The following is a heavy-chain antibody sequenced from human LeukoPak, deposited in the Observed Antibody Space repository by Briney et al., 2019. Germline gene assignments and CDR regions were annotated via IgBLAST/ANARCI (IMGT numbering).Heavy chain of an antibody. CDR2: ISYGGNNQ. CDR1: GFTFSTYW. Sequence: GGSLRLSCAVSGFTFSTYWMSWIRQAPGQGLEWVAIISYGGNNQNYAESVKGRFTISRDNTKNTAYLQMNSLRPEDTAVYYCARAPDSSGYYYHFDYWGQGTLVTVSS. CDR3: ARAPDSSGYYYHFDY. J-gene: IGHJ4*02. V-gene: IGHV3-30*03. D-gene: IGHD3-22*01.